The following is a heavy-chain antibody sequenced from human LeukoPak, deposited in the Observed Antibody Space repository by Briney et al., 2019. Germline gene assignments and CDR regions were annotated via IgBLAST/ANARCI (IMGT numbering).Heavy chain of an antibody. J-gene: IGHJ4*02. CDR2: IRSKAFGGTT. V-gene: IGHV3-49*03. Sequence: GGSLRLSCTASGFTFGDYALTWFRQGPGKGLEWVGFIRSKAFGGTTEYAASVRGRFTISRDDSKSIAYLQMNCLNTEDTAVYYCSRDQTLSTSPTRYWGQGTLVTGSS. CDR3: SRDQTLSTSPTRY. D-gene: IGHD6-6*01. CDR1: GFTFGDYA.